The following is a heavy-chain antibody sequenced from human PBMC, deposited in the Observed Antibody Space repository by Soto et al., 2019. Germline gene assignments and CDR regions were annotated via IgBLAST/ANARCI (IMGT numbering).Heavy chain of an antibody. Sequence: ASVKVSCKASGYTFTGYYMHWVRQAPGQGLEWMGWINPNSGGTNYAQKFQGWVTMTRDTSISTAYMELSRLRSDDTAVYYCAREQVGATTVNYYYYYGMDVWGQGTTVTVSS. CDR3: AREQVGATTVNYYYYYGMDV. V-gene: IGHV1-2*04. D-gene: IGHD1-26*01. CDR1: GYTFTGYY. J-gene: IGHJ6*02. CDR2: INPNSGGT.